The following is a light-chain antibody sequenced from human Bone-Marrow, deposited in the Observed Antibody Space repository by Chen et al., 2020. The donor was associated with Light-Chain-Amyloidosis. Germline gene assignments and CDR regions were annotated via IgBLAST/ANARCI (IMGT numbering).Light chain of an antibody. CDR2: RDT. CDR3: QSADSSGTYEVI. Sequence: SYDLTQAPPVSVSPGQTARITCPGDDVPTKDAYWYPQKPGQAPVLVIHRDTERPSGISERFSGSSSGTTATLTISGVQAEDEADYHCQSADSSGTYEVIFGGGTKLTVL. CDR1: DVPTKD. J-gene: IGLJ2*01. V-gene: IGLV3-25*03.